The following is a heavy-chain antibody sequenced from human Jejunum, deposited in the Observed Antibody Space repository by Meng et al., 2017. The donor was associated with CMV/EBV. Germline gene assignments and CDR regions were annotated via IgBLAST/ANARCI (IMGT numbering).Heavy chain of an antibody. CDR2: ISHSGGT. CDR1: GVSIIRYY. Sequence: SGVSIIRYYWTWIRQSPGRRLEWIGYISHSGGTSRNPSLKSRVTMSADTSKSQLSLTLTSVTAADTAVYYCARLYGSSSDSPFDPWGQGTLVTVSS. V-gene: IGHV4-59*01. J-gene: IGHJ5*02. D-gene: IGHD6-6*01. CDR3: ARLYGSSSDSPFDP.